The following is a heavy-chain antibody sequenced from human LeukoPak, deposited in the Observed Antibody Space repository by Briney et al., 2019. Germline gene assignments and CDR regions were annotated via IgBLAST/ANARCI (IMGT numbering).Heavy chain of an antibody. D-gene: IGHD3-10*01. CDR1: GGSISSY. CDR2: INSNGNT. CDR3: ARLSSGRYGLADV. V-gene: IGHV4-4*07. J-gene: IGHJ6*02. Sequence: PSETLSLTCTVSGGSISSYWSWFRHPARQRLEWIGRINSNGNTDYNPSLKSRVTMSVDTSKNQFSLKLTSVTAADTAVYYCARLSSGRYGLADVWGQGTTVTDSS.